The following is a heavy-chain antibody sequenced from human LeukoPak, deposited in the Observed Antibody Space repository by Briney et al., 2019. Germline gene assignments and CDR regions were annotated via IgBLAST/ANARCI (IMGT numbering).Heavy chain of an antibody. Sequence: PSETLSLTCTVSGGSISSYYWSWIRQPPGKGLEWIGSIYKSGSTYYNPSLKSRVTISVDTSKIQFSLKLSSVTAADTAVYYCGRNFVKDYYGCYGSPPRWGQGTLVTVSS. J-gene: IGHJ4*02. CDR2: IYKSGST. V-gene: IGHV4-39*07. D-gene: IGHD3-10*01. CDR1: GGSISSYY. CDR3: GRNFVKDYYGCYGSPPR.